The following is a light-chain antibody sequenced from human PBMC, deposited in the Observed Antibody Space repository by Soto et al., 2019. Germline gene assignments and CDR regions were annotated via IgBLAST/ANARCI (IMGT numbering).Light chain of an antibody. Sequence: EIVMTQSPATLSVSPGERATLSCRASQYVGPNVDWYQQIPGQAPRLLIYGATTRVTGIAARFSGSGSGTDFTLTISSLQSEDSAEYYCQHGRAFGPGTKVDIK. J-gene: IGKJ3*01. CDR2: GAT. CDR3: QHGRA. CDR1: QYVGPN. V-gene: IGKV3-15*01.